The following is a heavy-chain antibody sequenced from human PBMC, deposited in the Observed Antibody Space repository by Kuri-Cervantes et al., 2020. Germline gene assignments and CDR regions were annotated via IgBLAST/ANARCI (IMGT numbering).Heavy chain of an antibody. V-gene: IGHV3-30-3*01. J-gene: IGHJ4*02. Sequence: GESLKISCAASGFTFSSYAMHWVRQAPGKGLEWVAVISYDGSNKYYADSVKGRFTISRDNSKNTLYLQMNSLRAEDTAVYYCARDPSMRYFDWLAPNFDYWGQGTLVTVSS. D-gene: IGHD3-9*01. CDR3: ARDPSMRYFDWLAPNFDY. CDR1: GFTFSSYA. CDR2: ISYDGSNK.